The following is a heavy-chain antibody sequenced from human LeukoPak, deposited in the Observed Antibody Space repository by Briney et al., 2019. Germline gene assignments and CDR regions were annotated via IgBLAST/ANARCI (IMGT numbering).Heavy chain of an antibody. Sequence: SETLSLTCTVSGGSISSYYWSWIRQPTGKGLEGIGRIYSSGSTDYNPSLKSRVSMSVDTSKNQFSLRLSSVTAADTAVYFCAREATPPLPAAMLSGFDPWGQGTLVTVSS. CDR2: IYSSGST. CDR3: AREATPPLPAAMLSGFDP. CDR1: GGSISSYY. D-gene: IGHD2-2*01. V-gene: IGHV4-4*07. J-gene: IGHJ5*02.